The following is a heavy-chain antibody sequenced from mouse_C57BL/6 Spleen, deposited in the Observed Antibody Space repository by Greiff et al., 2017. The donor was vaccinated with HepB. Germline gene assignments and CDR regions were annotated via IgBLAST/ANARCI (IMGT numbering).Heavy chain of an antibody. V-gene: IGHV1-81*01. CDR2: IYPRSGNT. CDR3: ARWGYYYGSSSLHYFDY. J-gene: IGHJ4*01. Sequence: QVHVKQSGAELARPGASVKLSCKASGYTFTSYGISWVKQRTGQGLEWIGEIYPRSGNTYYNEKFKGKATLTADKSSSTAYMELRSLTSEDSAVYFCARWGYYYGSSSLHYFDYWGQGTSVTVSS. CDR1: GYTFTSYG. D-gene: IGHD1-1*01.